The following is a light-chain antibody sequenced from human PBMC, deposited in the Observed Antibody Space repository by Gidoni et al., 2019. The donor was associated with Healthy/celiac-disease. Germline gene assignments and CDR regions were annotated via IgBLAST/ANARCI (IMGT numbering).Light chain of an antibody. Sequence: IVMPQSPATLSVSPGERATLSCRASHSVSSNLAWYQQKPGQATRLLIYGASTMATGIPAMFSGSGSGTEFTLTISSLQSEDFAVYYWQQYNNWPLTFGGGTKVEIK. V-gene: IGKV3-15*01. J-gene: IGKJ4*01. CDR2: GAS. CDR3: QQYNNWPLT. CDR1: HSVSSN.